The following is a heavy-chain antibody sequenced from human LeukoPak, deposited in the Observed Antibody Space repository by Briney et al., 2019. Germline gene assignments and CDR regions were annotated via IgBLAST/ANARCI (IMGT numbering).Heavy chain of an antibody. D-gene: IGHD3-9*01. CDR2: INHSGST. CDR1: GGSFSVYY. CDR3: ARSLRVRYFYGLRPGPAFDI. J-gene: IGHJ3*02. V-gene: IGHV4-34*01. Sequence: SETLSLTCAVYGGSFSVYYWSWIRQPPGKGLEWIGEINHSGSTNYNPSLKSRVTISVDTSKNQFSLKLSSVTAADTAVYYCARSLRVRYFYGLRPGPAFDIWGQGTMVTVSS.